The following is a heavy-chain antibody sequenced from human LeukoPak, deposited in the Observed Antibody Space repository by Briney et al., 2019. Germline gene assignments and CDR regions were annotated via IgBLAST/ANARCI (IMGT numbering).Heavy chain of an antibody. J-gene: IGHJ6*03. CDR2: IRYDGSNK. D-gene: IGHD2-2*01. V-gene: IGHV3-30*02. CDR1: GFTFSSYG. Sequence: PGRSLRLSCAASGFTFSSYGMHWVRQAPGKGLEWVAFIRYDGSNKYYADSVKGRFTISRDNSKNTLYLQMNSLRPEDTAVYFCAKDGVICSSTSCDYCYYMDVWGKGTTVTVSS. CDR3: AKDGVICSSTSCDYCYYMDV.